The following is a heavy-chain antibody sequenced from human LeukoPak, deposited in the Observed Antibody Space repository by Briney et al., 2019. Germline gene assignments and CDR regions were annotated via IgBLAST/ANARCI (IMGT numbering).Heavy chain of an antibody. D-gene: IGHD3-3*01. CDR2: MNPNGGNT. V-gene: IGHV1-8*01. CDR1: GYTFTGYD. CDR3: ARGRESESGTIFGAHYYYYYMDV. J-gene: IGHJ6*03. Sequence: ASVKVSCKASGYTFTGYDTNWVRRAMGQGLEWMEWMNPNGGNTGYAQKFQGRVTMTRNTSISTAYMELSSLRSEDTAVYYCARGRESESGTIFGAHYYYYYMDVWGKGTTVTVSS.